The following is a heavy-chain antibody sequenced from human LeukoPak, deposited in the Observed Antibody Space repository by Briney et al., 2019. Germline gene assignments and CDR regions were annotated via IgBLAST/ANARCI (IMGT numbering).Heavy chain of an antibody. CDR3: ATLSAGS. D-gene: IGHD3-10*01. Sequence: GGSLRLSCAASGFTFRNYWMSWVRQAPGKGLEWVANIKQDGSEKYYVDSVKGRFTISRDNAKNSVYLQMNSLRAEDTAVYYCATLSAGSWGQGTLVTVSS. V-gene: IGHV3-7*05. CDR1: GFTFRNYW. J-gene: IGHJ5*02. CDR2: IKQDGSEK.